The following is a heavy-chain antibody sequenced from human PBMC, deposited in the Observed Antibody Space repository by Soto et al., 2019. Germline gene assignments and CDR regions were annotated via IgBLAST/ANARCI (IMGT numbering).Heavy chain of an antibody. V-gene: IGHV4-31*03. CDR3: VRGVLS. CDR1: GGSISSGGYY. Sequence: PSETLSLTCNVSGGSISSGGYYWTWIRQHPGKGLEWIGNIHHSGSTLYNPSLKSRVSISVDTSKNQFSLKLSSVTDADTAVYFCVRGVLSWGQGTLVTVSS. J-gene: IGHJ1*01. CDR2: IHHSGST. D-gene: IGHD3-10*01.